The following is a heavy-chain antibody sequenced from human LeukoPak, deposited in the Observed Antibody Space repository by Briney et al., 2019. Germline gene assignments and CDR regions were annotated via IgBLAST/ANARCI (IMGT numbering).Heavy chain of an antibody. Sequence: ASVKVSCKASGYPFSSHAISWVRQAPGQGLEWMGGIIPIFGTANYAQKFQGRVTITADESTSTAYMELSSLRSEDTAVYYCARDLGVDSSGYYYVGFHYYGMDVWGQGTTVTVSS. CDR1: GYPFSSHA. CDR2: IIPIFGTA. V-gene: IGHV1-69*13. J-gene: IGHJ6*02. D-gene: IGHD3-22*01. CDR3: ARDLGVDSSGYYYVGFHYYGMDV.